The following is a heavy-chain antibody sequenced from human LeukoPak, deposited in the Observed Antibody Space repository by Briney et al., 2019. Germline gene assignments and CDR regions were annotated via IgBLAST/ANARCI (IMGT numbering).Heavy chain of an antibody. J-gene: IGHJ4*02. V-gene: IGHV3-66*01. D-gene: IGHD3-10*01. CDR3: TKGLWAGVSAARD. CDR2: IYTGGDT. CDR1: GFTFSSYS. Sequence: GGSLRLSCAASGFTFSSYSMNWVRQAPGKGLEWVSGIYTGGDTYYADPVKDRFTISRDNSKNTLYLQMNSLRAEDTAVYYCTKGLWAGVSAARDWGQGTLVTVSS.